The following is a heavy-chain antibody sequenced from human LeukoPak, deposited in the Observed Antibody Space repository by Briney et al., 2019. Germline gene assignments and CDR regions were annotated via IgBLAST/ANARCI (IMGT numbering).Heavy chain of an antibody. CDR1: GYTFTSYD. V-gene: IGHV1-8*01. CDR3: ARDHSGSPTIDY. D-gene: IGHD1-26*01. Sequence: ASVKVSCKASGYTFTSYDINWVRQATGQGLEWMGWMNPNSGNTGYAQKFQGRVTMTRNTSISTAYMELSSLRSEDTAVYYCARDHSGSPTIDYWGQGTLVTVSS. CDR2: MNPNSGNT. J-gene: IGHJ4*02.